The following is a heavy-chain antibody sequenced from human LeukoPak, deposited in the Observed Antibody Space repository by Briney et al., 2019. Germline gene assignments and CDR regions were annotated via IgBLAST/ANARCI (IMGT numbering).Heavy chain of an antibody. CDR3: ARGPNYDILTGWRKTYNAFDK. CDR1: GVTFSSNY. Sequence: GGSLRLSCAASGVTFSSNYMSWVGQAPGKGLEWGSVIYIGGSTYYSDSVKGRFTISRDNSKNPLYLQMNSLRAEDTAVYYCARGPNYDILTGWRKTYNAFDKWGQGTMVTVSS. D-gene: IGHD3-9*01. V-gene: IGHV3-66*01. CDR2: IYIGGST. J-gene: IGHJ3*02.